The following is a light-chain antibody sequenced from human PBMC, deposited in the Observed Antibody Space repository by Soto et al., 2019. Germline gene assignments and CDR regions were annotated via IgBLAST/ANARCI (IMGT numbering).Light chain of an antibody. Sequence: EMVLTQSPGTLSLSPGDRATLSCRASQSINGNYLHWYQQKPGQAPRLLIFGTSSRATGIPDRFIGGGSGTDFTLTISRLVPEDFAVYYCQQCRSLPGPVGQGTKVESK. CDR3: QQCRSLPGP. CDR1: QSINGNY. CDR2: GTS. V-gene: IGKV3-20*01. J-gene: IGKJ1*01.